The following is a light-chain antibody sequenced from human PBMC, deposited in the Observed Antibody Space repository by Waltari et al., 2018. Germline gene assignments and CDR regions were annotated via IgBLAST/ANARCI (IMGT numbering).Light chain of an antibody. V-gene: IGLV1-40*01. CDR3: QSYDSSLSGHVV. Sequence: QSVLTQPHSVSGAPGQRVTIPCPGRSSNIGAGYDVHWYQQLPGTAPKLLIYGNSNRPSGVPDRFSGSKSGTSASLAITGLQAEDEADYYCQSYDSSLSGHVVFGGGTKLTVL. J-gene: IGLJ2*01. CDR1: SSNIGAGYD. CDR2: GNS.